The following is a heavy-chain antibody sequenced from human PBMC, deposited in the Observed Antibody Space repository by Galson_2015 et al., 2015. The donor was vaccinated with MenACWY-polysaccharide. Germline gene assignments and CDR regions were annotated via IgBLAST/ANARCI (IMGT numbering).Heavy chain of an antibody. V-gene: IGHV6-1*01. D-gene: IGHD3-10*01. CDR3: VRDFGSRFPFDP. CDR1: GDSVSSDSAA. Sequence: CAISGDSVSSDSAAWNWIRQSPSRGLEWLGRTYYRTKWYNDYAVSVKGRITINPDTSKNQFSLQLNSVSPEDTAVYYCVRDFGSRFPFDPWGQGTLLAVSS. J-gene: IGHJ5*02. CDR2: TYYRTKWYN.